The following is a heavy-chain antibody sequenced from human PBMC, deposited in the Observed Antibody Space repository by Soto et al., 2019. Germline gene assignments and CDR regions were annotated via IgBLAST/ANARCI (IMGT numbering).Heavy chain of an antibody. J-gene: IGHJ4*02. D-gene: IGHD5-12*01. CDR1: GGSISSGHW. CDR3: ARDGDVDSGYSIGC. CDR2: IYHSGST. V-gene: IGHV4-4*02. Sequence: QVQLQESGPGLVKPSGTLSLTCAVSGGSISSGHWWSWVRQPPGKGLEWIGEIYHSGSTNYNPSLKSRATLSVDNSKNHFSLKLTSVTAADTAFYYCARDGDVDSGYSIGCWGQGTLVTGSS.